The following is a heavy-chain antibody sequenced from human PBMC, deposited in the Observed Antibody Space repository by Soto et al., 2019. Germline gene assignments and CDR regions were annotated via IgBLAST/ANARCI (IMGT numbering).Heavy chain of an antibody. V-gene: IGHV1-2*04. CDR2: IKPYSGGT. D-gene: IGHD3-3*01. Sequence: QVQLVQSGAEVKKPGASVKVSCKASGYTFTGYYMHWVRQAPGQGLEWMGWIKPYSGGTNYARKFQGWVTMTRDTSISTAYMEPSSLRSDDTAVYYCARDLGFCSGSQYYSGMDVWGQGTTVNVSS. CDR3: ARDLGFCSGSQYYSGMDV. J-gene: IGHJ6*02. CDR1: GYTFTGYY.